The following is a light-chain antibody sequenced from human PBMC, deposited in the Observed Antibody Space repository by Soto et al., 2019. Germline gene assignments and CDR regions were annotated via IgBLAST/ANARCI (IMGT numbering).Light chain of an antibody. Sequence: DILMTQSPSTLSASLGDRVTITCRASQSISSWLAWYQQKPGKAPKLLIYDASSLESGVPSRFSGSGSGTAFTLTISSLQPDDVATYYCQQYKSYLGTFGQGTKVEIK. CDR2: DAS. V-gene: IGKV1-5*01. J-gene: IGKJ1*01. CDR3: QQYKSYLGT. CDR1: QSISSW.